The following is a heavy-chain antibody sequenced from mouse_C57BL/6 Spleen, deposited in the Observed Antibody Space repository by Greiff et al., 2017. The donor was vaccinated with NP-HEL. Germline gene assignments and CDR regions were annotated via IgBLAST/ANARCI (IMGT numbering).Heavy chain of an antibody. Sequence: VQLQQPGAELVRPGSSVKLSCKASGYTFTSYWMDWVKQRPGQGLEWIGNIYPSDSETHYTQKFKDKATLTVDKSSSTAYMQLSSLTSEDSAVYYCARGGLRGAYAMDYWGQGTSVTVSS. CDR2: IYPSDSET. CDR3: ARGGLRGAYAMDY. V-gene: IGHV1-61*01. J-gene: IGHJ4*01. D-gene: IGHD2-4*01. CDR1: GYTFTSYW.